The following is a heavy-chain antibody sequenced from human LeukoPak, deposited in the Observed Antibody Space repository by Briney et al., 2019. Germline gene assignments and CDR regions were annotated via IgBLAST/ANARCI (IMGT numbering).Heavy chain of an antibody. D-gene: IGHD6-19*01. CDR1: AFTLSDFN. Sequence: PGGSLRLSCAAPAFTLSDFNIHWVRQASGKGLEWVARIRSKANNYATEYGASVKGRFTISRDDAKNKAYLQMNSLKTEDTAIYYCSAGPSGWTEFFRHWGQGTLVTVSS. J-gene: IGHJ1*01. CDR2: IRSKANNYAT. V-gene: IGHV3-73*01. CDR3: SAGPSGWTEFFRH.